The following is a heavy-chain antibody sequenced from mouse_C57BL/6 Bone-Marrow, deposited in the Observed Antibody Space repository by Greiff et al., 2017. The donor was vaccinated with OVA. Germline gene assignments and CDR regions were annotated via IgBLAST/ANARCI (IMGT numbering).Heavy chain of an antibody. V-gene: IGHV1-82*01. J-gene: IGHJ4*01. CDR3: ARRYDGYSYAMDY. Sequence: VKLQQSGPELVKPGASVKISCQASGYAFSSSWMNWVKQRPGKGLEWIGRIYPGDGDTNYNGKFKGKATLTADKSSSTAYMQLSSLTSEDSAVYFCARRYDGYSYAMDYWGQGTSVTVSS. CDR1: GYAFSSSW. D-gene: IGHD2-3*01. CDR2: IYPGDGDT.